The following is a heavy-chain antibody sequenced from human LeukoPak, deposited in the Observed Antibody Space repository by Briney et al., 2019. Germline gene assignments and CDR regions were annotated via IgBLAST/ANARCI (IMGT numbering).Heavy chain of an antibody. D-gene: IGHD5-12*01. J-gene: IGHJ6*02. CDR3: AREKEDIVAFYYYGMDV. CDR2: VSGSGGTT. Sequence: GGSLRLSCAASGFTFSNYAMTWVRQVPGKGLEWVSSVSGSGGTTYYADSVKGRFAISRDSSENTLYLQMNSLRVEDTAVYYCAREKEDIVAFYYYGMDVWGQGTTVTVSS. CDR1: GFTFSNYA. V-gene: IGHV3-23*01.